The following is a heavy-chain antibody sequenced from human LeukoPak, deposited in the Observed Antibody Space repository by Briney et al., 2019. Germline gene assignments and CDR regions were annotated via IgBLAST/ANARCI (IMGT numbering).Heavy chain of an antibody. CDR3: ARDHVWSSASYFDY. D-gene: IGHD2-2*01. CDR2: IYYSGST. J-gene: IGHJ4*02. CDR1: GGSISSSSYY. Sequence: SETLSLTCTVSGGSISSSSYYWGWIRQPPGKGLEWIGSIYYSGSTYYNPSLKSRVTISVDTSKKQFSLKLSSVTAADTAVYYCARDHVWSSASYFDYWGQGILVTVSS. V-gene: IGHV4-39*07.